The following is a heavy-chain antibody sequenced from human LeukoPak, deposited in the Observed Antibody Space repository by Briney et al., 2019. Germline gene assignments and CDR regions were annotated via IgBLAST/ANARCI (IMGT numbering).Heavy chain of an antibody. V-gene: IGHV3-21*01. CDR3: ARDNSGWYDY. CDR2: ISSGSTYI. CDR1: GFTFSSYA. J-gene: IGHJ4*02. Sequence: PGGSLRLSCAASGFTFSSYAMSWVRQAPGKGLEWVSSISSGSTYIHYADSVRGRFTISRDNAKNSLYLQMNSLRAEDTAVYYCARDNSGWYDYWGQGTLVTVSS. D-gene: IGHD6-19*01.